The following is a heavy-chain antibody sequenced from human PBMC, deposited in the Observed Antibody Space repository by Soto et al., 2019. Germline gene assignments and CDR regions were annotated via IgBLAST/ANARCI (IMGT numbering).Heavy chain of an antibody. Sequence: QVQLQESGPGLVKPSQTLSLTCTVSGGSISSRDHYWTWIRQPPGKGLEWIGYIFYSGTTYYNPSLKSRVTISQDTSKNQFSLNLESVTAADTAIYYCARAVVPTTAYCNSWGQGTLVTVSS. CDR3: ARAVVPTTAYCNS. J-gene: IGHJ4*02. CDR1: GGSISSRDHY. CDR2: IFYSGTT. D-gene: IGHD1-7*01. V-gene: IGHV4-30-4*01.